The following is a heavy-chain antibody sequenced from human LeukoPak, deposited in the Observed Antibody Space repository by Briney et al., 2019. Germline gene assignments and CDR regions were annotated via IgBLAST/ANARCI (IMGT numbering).Heavy chain of an antibody. Sequence: ASVKVSCKASGNSLNNYHMHWVRQAPGQGLEWLGIIRPGGDGPSYAQKFQGRVTMTRDMSTSTVYMELSNLTSDDTAVYYCGRDPTYRNYFDSWGQGTLVTVSS. CDR1: GNSLNNYH. CDR3: GRDPTYRNYFDS. V-gene: IGHV1-46*02. J-gene: IGHJ4*02. CDR2: IRPGGDGP. D-gene: IGHD1-1*01.